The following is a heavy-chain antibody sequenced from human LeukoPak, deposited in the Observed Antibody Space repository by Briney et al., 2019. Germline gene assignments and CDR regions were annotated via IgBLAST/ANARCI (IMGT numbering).Heavy chain of an antibody. CDR3: ASSHGGGWY. Sequence: PGGSLRLSCAASGFTFSDHNMDWVRQAPGKGLEWVRRTRNKTNSYTTEYGASVKGRFTISRDDSKKSLYLQMNSLKTEDTAVYYCASSHGGGWYWGQGTLVTVSS. CDR1: GFTFSDHN. V-gene: IGHV3-72*01. CDR2: TRNKTNSYTT. D-gene: IGHD6-19*01. J-gene: IGHJ4*02.